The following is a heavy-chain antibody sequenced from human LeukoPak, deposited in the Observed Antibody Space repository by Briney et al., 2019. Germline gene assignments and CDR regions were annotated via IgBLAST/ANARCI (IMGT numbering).Heavy chain of an antibody. V-gene: IGHV4-59*01. J-gene: IGHJ4*02. CDR3: ARDGGSGWAPFDY. D-gene: IGHD6-19*01. Sequence: SETLSLTCTVSGRSISSYYWSWIRQPPGKGLEWIGYIYYSGSTNYNPSLKSRVTISVDTSKNQFSLKLSSVTAADTAVYYCARDGGSGWAPFDYWGQGTLVTVSS. CDR2: IYYSGST. CDR1: GRSISSYY.